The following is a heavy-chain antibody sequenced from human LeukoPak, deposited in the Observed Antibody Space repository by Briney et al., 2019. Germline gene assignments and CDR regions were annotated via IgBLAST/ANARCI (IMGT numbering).Heavy chain of an antibody. V-gene: IGHV3-23*01. CDR1: GFTFSSYA. D-gene: IGHD3-9*01. CDR3: AIDILTGTPGDWFDP. Sequence: GGSLRLSCAASGFTFSSYAMSWVRQAPGKGLERVSAISGSGGSTYYADSVKGRFTISRDNSKNTLYLQMNSLRAEDTAVYYCAIDILTGTPGDWFDPWGQGTLVTVSS. CDR2: ISGSGGST. J-gene: IGHJ5*02.